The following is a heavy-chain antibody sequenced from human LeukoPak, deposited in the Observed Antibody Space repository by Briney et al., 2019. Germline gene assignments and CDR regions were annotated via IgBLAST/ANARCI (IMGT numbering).Heavy chain of an antibody. CDR1: GFSFISYG. Sequence: PGGSLRLSCAASGFSFISYGMHWVRQAPGKGLEWVGVISDDGRRKDYADSVKGRFTISTDNSKDTLNLQMNSLRAEDTAVYYCAKRPSDYGDYVSYFDYWGQGTLVTVSS. CDR3: AKRPSDYGDYVSYFDY. J-gene: IGHJ4*02. V-gene: IGHV3-30*18. CDR2: ISDDGRRK. D-gene: IGHD4-17*01.